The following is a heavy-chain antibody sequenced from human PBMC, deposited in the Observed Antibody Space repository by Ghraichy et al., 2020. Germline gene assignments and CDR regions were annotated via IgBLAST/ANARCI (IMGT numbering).Heavy chain of an antibody. J-gene: IGHJ3*01. CDR2: IYWDDDK. CDR3: AHTGSWGYSGGLGRDDAFDF. Sequence: SGPTLVKPTQTLTLTCTFSGFSLSTSGVGVGWIRQPPGKALEWLALIYWDDDKRYSPSLKSRLTITKDTSKNQVVLTMTNMDPVDTATYYCAHTGSWGYSGGLGRDDAFDFWGQGTMVTVSS. CDR1: GFSLSTSGVG. V-gene: IGHV2-5*02. D-gene: IGHD1-26*01.